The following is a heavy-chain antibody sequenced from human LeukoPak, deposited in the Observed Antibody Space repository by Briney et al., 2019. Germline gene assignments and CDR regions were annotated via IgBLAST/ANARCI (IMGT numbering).Heavy chain of an antibody. CDR3: ARVQGSDTSGSFDH. J-gene: IGHJ4*02. D-gene: IGHD1-26*01. CDR2: MDPNSGNT. CDR1: GYTFISHD. V-gene: IGHV1-8*01. Sequence: GASVKVSCKTSGYTFISHDINWVRQATGQGLEWMGWMDPNSGNTGYAQRFQGRVTLTRSTSLSGAYMELTSLKFEDTAVYYCARVQGSDTSGSFDHWGQGTLVTVSS.